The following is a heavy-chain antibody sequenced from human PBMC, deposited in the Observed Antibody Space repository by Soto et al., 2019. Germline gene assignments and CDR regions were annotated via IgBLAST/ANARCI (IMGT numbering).Heavy chain of an antibody. D-gene: IGHD3-9*01. CDR3: ARDILTAVRTDYFDY. V-gene: IGHV4-39*01. J-gene: IGHJ4*02. Sequence: PSETLSLTCTVSGGSISSSSYYWGWIRQPPGKGLEWIGSIYYSGSTYYNPSLKSRVTISVDTSKNQFSLKLSSVTAADTAVYYCARDILTAVRTDYFDYWGQGTLVTVSS. CDR2: IYYSGST. CDR1: GGSISSSSYY.